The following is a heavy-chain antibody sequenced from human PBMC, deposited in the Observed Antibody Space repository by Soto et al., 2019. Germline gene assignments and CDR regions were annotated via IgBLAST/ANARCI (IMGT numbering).Heavy chain of an antibody. CDR1: GGSLNNYN. J-gene: IGHJ3*02. Sequence: QVQLQESGPGLVRPSETLSLTCTVSGGSLNNYNWNWVRQSAGRGLEWVGRIYSNGQAYYNPSLKSRVTMSLNTLNNQGSLRLSSVTASDTAKYYCARERTYQLSGDDTLDIWGLGTMVTVSP. CDR2: IYSNGQA. CDR3: ARERTYQLSGDDTLDI. D-gene: IGHD2-2*01. V-gene: IGHV4-4*07.